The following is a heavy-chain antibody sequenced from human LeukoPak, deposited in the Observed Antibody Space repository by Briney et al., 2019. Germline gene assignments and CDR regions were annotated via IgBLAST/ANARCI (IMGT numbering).Heavy chain of an antibody. CDR2: IRYDGSNE. V-gene: IGHV3-33*01. D-gene: IGHD5-24*01. J-gene: IGHJ4*02. CDR3: AGSRYNLDY. CDR1: GFTFSSYD. Sequence: GRSLGLSCAASGFTFSSYDMHWVRQAPGKGPEWVAIIRYDGSNENYADSVKGRFTISRDNSKKTLYLQMNSLRAEDTAVYYCAGSRYNLDYWGQGTLVTVSS.